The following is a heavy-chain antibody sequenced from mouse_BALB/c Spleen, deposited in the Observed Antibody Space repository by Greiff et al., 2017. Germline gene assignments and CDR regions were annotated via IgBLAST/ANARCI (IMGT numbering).Heavy chain of an antibody. V-gene: IGHV5-6*01. CDR3: ARQRGDYAMDY. CDR1: GFTFSSYG. J-gene: IGHJ4*01. CDR2: ISSGGSYT. Sequence: EVHLVESGGDLVKPGGSLKLSCAASGFTFSSYGMSWVRQTPDKRLEWFATISSGGSYTYYPDSVKGRFTISRDNAKNTLYLQMSSLKSEDTAMYYCARQRGDYAMDYWGQGTSVTVSS.